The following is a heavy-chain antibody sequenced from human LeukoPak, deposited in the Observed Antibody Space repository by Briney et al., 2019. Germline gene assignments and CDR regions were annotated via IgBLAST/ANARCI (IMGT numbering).Heavy chain of an antibody. CDR1: GYTFTGYY. CDR3: ARNRAYGGYSYGYDY. V-gene: IGHV1-2*02. CDR2: INPNSGGT. Sequence: ASVKVSCKASGYTFTGYYMHWVRQATGQGLEWMGWINPNSGGTNYAQKFQGRVTMTRDTSISTAYMELSRLRSEDTAVYYCARNRAYGGYSYGYDYWGQGTLVTVSS. D-gene: IGHD5-18*01. J-gene: IGHJ4*02.